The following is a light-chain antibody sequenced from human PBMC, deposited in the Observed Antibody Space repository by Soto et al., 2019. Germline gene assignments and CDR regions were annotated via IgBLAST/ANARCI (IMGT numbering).Light chain of an antibody. CDR2: NNN. CDR3: QSYDSSLSAWV. V-gene: IGLV1-40*01. Sequence: QSVLTQPPSVSGAPGQRVTISCTESSSNIGAGYDVHWYQQLPGTAPKLLIYNNNNRPSGVPDRFSGSKSGTSASLAITGLQAEDEAEYYCQSYDSSLSAWVFGGGTKVTVL. J-gene: IGLJ3*02. CDR1: SSNIGAGYD.